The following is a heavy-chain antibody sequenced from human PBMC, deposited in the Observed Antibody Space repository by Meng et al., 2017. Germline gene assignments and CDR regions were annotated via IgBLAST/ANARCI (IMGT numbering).Heavy chain of an antibody. Sequence: AHLVQVGAEVKKPGASGKVSCKASAYTFTSYAMHWVRQAPGQRLEWMGWINAGNGNTKYSQKFQGRVTITRDTSASTAYMELRSLRFEDTAVYYCATTLNYDFWSGFYYWGQGTLVTVSS. CDR3: ATTLNYDFWSGFYY. V-gene: IGHV1-3*01. CDR2: INAGNGNT. D-gene: IGHD3-3*01. J-gene: IGHJ4*02. CDR1: AYTFTSYA.